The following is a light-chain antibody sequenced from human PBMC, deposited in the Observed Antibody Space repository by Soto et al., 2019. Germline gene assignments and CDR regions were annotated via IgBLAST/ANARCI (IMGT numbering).Light chain of an antibody. CDR3: QQYYSTPPT. V-gene: IGKV4-1*01. Sequence: DIVMTQSPDSLAVSLGERATINCKPSQSVLYSSNNKNYLAWYQQKPGQPPKLLIYWASTRESGVPDRFSGSGSGTNFTLTISSLQAEDVAVYYCQQYYSTPPTFGGGTKAEIK. J-gene: IGKJ4*01. CDR1: QSVLYSSNNKNY. CDR2: WAS.